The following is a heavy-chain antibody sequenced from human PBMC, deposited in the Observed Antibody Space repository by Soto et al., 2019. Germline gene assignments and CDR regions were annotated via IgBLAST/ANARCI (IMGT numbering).Heavy chain of an antibody. CDR1: GGSISSGGYY. CDR3: AIKQGLWFGELNIKDNWLDP. CDR2: IYYSGST. V-gene: IGHV4-31*03. J-gene: IGHJ5*02. D-gene: IGHD3-10*01. Sequence: SETLSLTCTVSGGSISSGGYYWSWIRQHPGKGLEWIGYIYYSGSTYYNPSLKSRVTISVDTSKNQFSLKLSSVTAADTAVYYCAIKQGLWFGELNIKDNWLDPWGQGTLVTVSS.